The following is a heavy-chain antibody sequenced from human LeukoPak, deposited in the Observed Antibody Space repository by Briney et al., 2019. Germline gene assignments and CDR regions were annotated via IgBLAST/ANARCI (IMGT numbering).Heavy chain of an antibody. D-gene: IGHD2-2*03. CDR3: AKTPSPGYCSSTSCYVDY. V-gene: IGHV3-23*01. J-gene: IGHJ4*02. CDR1: GFIFSSYA. CDR2: VSGSGGST. Sequence: GGSLRLSCAASGFIFSSYAMSWVRQAPGKGLEWVSAVSGSGGSTYYADSVKGRFTISRDNSKNTLYLQMNSLRAEDTAVYYCAKTPSPGYCSSTSCYVDYWGQGTLVTVSS.